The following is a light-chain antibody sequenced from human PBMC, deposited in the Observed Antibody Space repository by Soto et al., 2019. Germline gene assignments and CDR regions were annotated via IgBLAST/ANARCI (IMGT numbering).Light chain of an antibody. Sequence: DIQMTQSPSSLSASVGERLTITCRASQDIGKSLAWYQQRPGKVPKPLIYAASTLHSGVPSGFSGGGSGTHFTLTITNLQPEDVATYYCQMYVTAPETFGQGTKVEIK. CDR2: AAS. CDR1: QDIGKS. CDR3: QMYVTAPET. V-gene: IGKV1-27*01. J-gene: IGKJ1*01.